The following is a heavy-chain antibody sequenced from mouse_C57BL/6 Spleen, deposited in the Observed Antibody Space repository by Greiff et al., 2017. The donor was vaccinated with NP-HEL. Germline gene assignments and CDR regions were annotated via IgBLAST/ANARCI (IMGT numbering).Heavy chain of an antibody. CDR1: GYTFTNYW. D-gene: IGHD1-1*01. CDR3: ARIHYGSSYYFDY. CDR2: IYPGGGYT. Sequence: QVQLQQSGAELVRPGTSVKMSCKASGYTFTNYWIGWAKQRPGHGLEWIGDIYPGGGYTNYNEKFKGKATLTADKSSSTAYMQFSSLTSEDSAIYYCARIHYGSSYYFDYWGQGTTLTVSS. V-gene: IGHV1-63*01. J-gene: IGHJ2*01.